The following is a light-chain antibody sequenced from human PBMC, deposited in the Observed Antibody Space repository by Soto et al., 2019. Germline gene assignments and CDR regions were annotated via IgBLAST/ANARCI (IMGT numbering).Light chain of an antibody. CDR2: DAS. V-gene: IGKV1-5*01. CDR3: QQYKSYPYT. Sequence: DIQMTQSPSTLSASIGDRVTITCRASQSINNWLAWYQQKPGKAPKLLIYDASSLESAVPSRFRGSGYGTEFTLTISSLQPDDFATYYCQQYKSYPYTFGQGTKLEIK. J-gene: IGKJ2*01. CDR1: QSINNW.